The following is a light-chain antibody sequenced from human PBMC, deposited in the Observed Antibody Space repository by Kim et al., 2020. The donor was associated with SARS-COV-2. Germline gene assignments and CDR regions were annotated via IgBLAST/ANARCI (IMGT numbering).Light chain of an antibody. CDR2: DAS. Sequence: DIQMTQSPSSLSASVGDRVIITCQASQDVSKYLNWYQLKPGKAPKLLIYDASNLYTGVPSRFRGRGSGTRISFTISSLQPEDIASYYCQQYDGLPPTFGGGTKVDIK. CDR3: QQYDGLPPT. CDR1: QDVSKY. J-gene: IGKJ4*01. V-gene: IGKV1-33*01.